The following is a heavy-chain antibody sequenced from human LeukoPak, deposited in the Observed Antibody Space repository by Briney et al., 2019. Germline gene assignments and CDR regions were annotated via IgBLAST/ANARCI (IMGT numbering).Heavy chain of an antibody. Sequence: GGSLRLSCTASGFTFNNYAMSWVRQAPGKGLEWVSTVSGSGAIAYYTDSDKGRFTISRDNSKNTLYLQMSSLTAKDTAVYYCAKDRSIGTYYTFDSWGQGTLVTVSS. CDR1: GFTFNNYA. CDR3: AKDRSIGTYYTFDS. J-gene: IGHJ4*02. D-gene: IGHD1-26*01. CDR2: VSGSGAIA. V-gene: IGHV3-23*01.